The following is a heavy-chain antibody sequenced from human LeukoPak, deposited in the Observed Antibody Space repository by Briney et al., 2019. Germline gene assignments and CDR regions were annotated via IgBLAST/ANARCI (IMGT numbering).Heavy chain of an antibody. CDR3: AKDRLTTVASYNFDY. V-gene: IGHV3-30*18. Sequence: PGGSLRLSCAASGFTFSSYGMHWVRQAPGKGLEWVAVISYDGSNKYYADSVKGRFTISRDNSKNTLYLQMNSLGAEDTAVYYCAKDRLTTVASYNFDYWGQGTLVTVSS. CDR2: ISYDGSNK. D-gene: IGHD4-23*01. CDR1: GFTFSSYG. J-gene: IGHJ4*02.